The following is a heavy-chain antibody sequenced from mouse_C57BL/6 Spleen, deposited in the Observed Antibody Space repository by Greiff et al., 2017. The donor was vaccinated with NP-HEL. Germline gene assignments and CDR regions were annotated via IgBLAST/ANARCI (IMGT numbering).Heavy chain of an antibody. D-gene: IGHD1-1*01. CDR1: GYTFTSYW. Sequence: QVQLQQPGAELVRPGSSVKLSCKASGYTFTSYWMHWVKQRPIQGLEWIGNIDPSDSETHYNQKFKDKATLTVDKSSSTAYMQLSSLTSEDSAVYYCARSGYGSSYPYFDVWGTGTTVTVSS. CDR3: ARSGYGSSYPYFDV. CDR2: IDPSDSET. V-gene: IGHV1-52*01. J-gene: IGHJ1*03.